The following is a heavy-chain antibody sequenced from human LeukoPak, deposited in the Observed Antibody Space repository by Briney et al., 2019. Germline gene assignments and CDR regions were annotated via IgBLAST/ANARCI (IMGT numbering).Heavy chain of an antibody. J-gene: IGHJ6*02. CDR2: ISISSSYI. CDR1: GFTLSFYS. Sequence: GGSLRLSCAASGFTLSFYSMNWVRQAPGKGLEWVSFISISSSYIYYADSVKGRFTISRDNAKNSLYLQMNSLRAEDTAVYYCARDMKAYDSSYGMDVWGQGTTVTVSS. CDR3: ARDMKAYDSSYGMDV. D-gene: IGHD3-22*01. V-gene: IGHV3-21*01.